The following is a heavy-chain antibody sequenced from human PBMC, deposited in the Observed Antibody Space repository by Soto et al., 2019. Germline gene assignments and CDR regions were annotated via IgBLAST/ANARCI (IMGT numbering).Heavy chain of an antibody. Sequence: QVQLVQSGAEVKKPGSSVKVSGKASGGTFSTYTIIWVRQAPGQGLEWMGRILPMLDITNSAKRFQGRVTITADKSTSTAYLELSSLRSDDTAVYYCTLGSWSAETFDIWGRGTMVTVSS. CDR3: TLGSWSAETFDI. CDR1: GGTFSTYT. V-gene: IGHV1-69*02. D-gene: IGHD6-13*01. J-gene: IGHJ3*02. CDR2: ILPMLDIT.